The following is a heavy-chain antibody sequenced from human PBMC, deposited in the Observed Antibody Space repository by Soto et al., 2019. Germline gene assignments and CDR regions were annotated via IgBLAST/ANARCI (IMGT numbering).Heavy chain of an antibody. D-gene: IGHD5-18*01. V-gene: IGHV4-31*03. Sequence: SETLSLTCTVSGGSITNNNYYWSWIRQHPGKGLEWIGYINYVGSAYYNLSLKSRLTLSVDTSKNQFFLKVTSVTAADTAVFYCARVPRSYGRSFMFDSWGQGTLVTVSS. CDR1: GGSITNNNYY. CDR2: INYVGSA. J-gene: IGHJ4*02. CDR3: ARVPRSYGRSFMFDS.